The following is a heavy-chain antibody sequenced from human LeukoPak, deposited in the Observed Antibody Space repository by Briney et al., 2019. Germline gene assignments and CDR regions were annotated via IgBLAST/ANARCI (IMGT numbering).Heavy chain of an antibody. CDR1: GFTFSSYS. Sequence: KTGGSLRLSCAASGFTFSSYSMNWVRQAPGKGLEWVSSISRSSTYIYYGDSVKGRFTISRDNAKNSLYLQMNSLRAEDTAVYYCARVVWGWDTAMPTPFDYWGRGTLVTVSS. J-gene: IGHJ4*02. CDR2: ISRSSTYI. D-gene: IGHD5-18*01. CDR3: ARVVWGWDTAMPTPFDY. V-gene: IGHV3-21*01.